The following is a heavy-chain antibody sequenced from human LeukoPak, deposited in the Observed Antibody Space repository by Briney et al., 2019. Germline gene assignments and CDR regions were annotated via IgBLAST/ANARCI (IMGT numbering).Heavy chain of an antibody. J-gene: IGHJ6*02. Sequence: GSLRLSCAASGFTFSNYNMNWVRQSPGKGLEWLSYISGSATTMYSADSVKGRFIISRDNAKNSLYLQMNSLRAEDTAIYFCARDLISGATKSYYGMDVWGRGTTVTVSS. CDR3: ARDLISGATKSYYGMDV. CDR2: ISGSATTM. CDR1: GFTFSNYN. V-gene: IGHV3-48*01. D-gene: IGHD1-26*01.